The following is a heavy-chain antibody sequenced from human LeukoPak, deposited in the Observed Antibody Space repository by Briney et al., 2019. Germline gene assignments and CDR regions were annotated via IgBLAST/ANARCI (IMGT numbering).Heavy chain of an antibody. CDR3: ARDAIVGATQTFDY. J-gene: IGHJ4*02. CDR1: GYTFTGYG. V-gene: IGHV1-18*01. CDR2: ISAYNGNT. D-gene: IGHD1-26*01. Sequence: ASVKVSCKASGYTFTGYGISWVRQAPGQGLEWMGWISAYNGNTNYAQKLQGRVTMTTDTSTSTAYMELRSLRSDDTAVYYCARDAIVGATQTFDYWGQGTLVTVSS.